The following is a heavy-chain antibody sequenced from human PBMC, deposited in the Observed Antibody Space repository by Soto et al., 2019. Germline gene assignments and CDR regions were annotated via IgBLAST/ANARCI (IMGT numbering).Heavy chain of an antibody. Sequence: SETLSLTCTVSGGSISSSSYYWGWIRQPPGKGLEWIGSIYYSGSTYYNPSLKSRVTISVDTSKNQFSLKLSSVTAADTAVYYCATTVTLHYYYGMDVWGQGTTVTVSS. CDR2: IYYSGST. J-gene: IGHJ6*02. D-gene: IGHD4-4*01. CDR3: ATTVTLHYYYGMDV. V-gene: IGHV4-39*01. CDR1: GGSISSSSYY.